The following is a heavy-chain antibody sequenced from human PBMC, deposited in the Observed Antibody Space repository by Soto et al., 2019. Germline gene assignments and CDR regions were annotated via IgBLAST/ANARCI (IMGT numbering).Heavy chain of an antibody. V-gene: IGHV3-43*01. Sequence: EVQLVGSGGVVVQPGGSLRLSCAASGFTFDDYTMHWVRQAPGKGLEWVSLISWDGGSTYYADSVKGRFTISRDNSKNSLYLQMNSLRTEDTALYYCAKDMGMAYSYGYYFDYWGQGTLVTVSS. CDR2: ISWDGGST. CDR1: GFTFDDYT. J-gene: IGHJ4*02. CDR3: AKDMGMAYSYGYYFDY. D-gene: IGHD5-18*01.